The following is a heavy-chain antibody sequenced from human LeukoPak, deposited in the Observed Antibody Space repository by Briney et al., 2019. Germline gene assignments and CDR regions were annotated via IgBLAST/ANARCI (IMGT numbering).Heavy chain of an antibody. D-gene: IGHD3-22*01. CDR3: ARGGYYDSSGSRDAFDI. Sequence: PSLTLSLTCTVSGGSISSGSYSWNWIRQPAEKGLEWIGRIYTSGSTDYNPSLKSRVTISLDTSKNQFSLKLSSVTAADTAVYYCARGGYYDSSGSRDAFDIWGQGTMVTVSS. CDR2: IYTSGST. V-gene: IGHV4-61*02. J-gene: IGHJ3*02. CDR1: GGSISSGSYS.